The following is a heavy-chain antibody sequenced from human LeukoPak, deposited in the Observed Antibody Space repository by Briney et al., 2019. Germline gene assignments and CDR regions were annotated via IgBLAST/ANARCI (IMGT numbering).Heavy chain of an antibody. CDR2: ISYDGSNK. CDR1: GFTFSSYA. Sequence: GGSLRLSCAASGFTFSSYAMHWVRQAPGKGLEWVAVISYDGSNKYYADSVKGRFTISRDNSKNTLYLQMNSLRAEDTAVYYCARDYCSSTGCYGINWFDPWGQGTLVTVSS. V-gene: IGHV3-30-3*01. J-gene: IGHJ5*02. D-gene: IGHD2-2*01. CDR3: ARDYCSSTGCYGINWFDP.